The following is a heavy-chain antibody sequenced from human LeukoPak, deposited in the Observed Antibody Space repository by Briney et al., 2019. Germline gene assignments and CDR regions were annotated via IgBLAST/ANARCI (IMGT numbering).Heavy chain of an antibody. V-gene: IGHV3-23*01. D-gene: IGHD2-8*01. J-gene: IGHJ1*01. CDR2: ISGSGGST. Sequence: PGGSLRLSCAASGFTFSSYAMSWVRQAPGKGLEWVSAISGSGGSTYYADSVKGRFTISRDNSKNTLYLQMDSLRAEDTAVYYCAKNGGRAPGGYVQHWGQGTLVTVSS. CDR3: AKNGGRAPGGYVQH. CDR1: GFTFSSYA.